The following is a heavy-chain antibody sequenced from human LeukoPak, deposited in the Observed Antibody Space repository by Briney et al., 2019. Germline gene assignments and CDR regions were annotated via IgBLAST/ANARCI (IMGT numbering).Heavy chain of an antibody. Sequence: PSETLSLTCTVSGGSISSGSYYWSWIRQPPGKGLEWIGEINHSGSTNYNPSLKSRVTISVDTSKNQFSLKLSSVTAADTAVYYCARRWGSYRHWGQGTLVTVSS. CDR2: INHSGST. CDR1: GGSISSGSYY. V-gene: IGHV4-39*07. CDR3: ARRWGSYRH. D-gene: IGHD3-16*02. J-gene: IGHJ4*02.